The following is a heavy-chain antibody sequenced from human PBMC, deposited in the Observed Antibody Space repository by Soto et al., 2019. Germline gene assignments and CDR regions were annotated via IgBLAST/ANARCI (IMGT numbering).Heavy chain of an antibody. CDR3: AKHILLSPGSGPIDY. CDR1: GFTFSSYA. D-gene: IGHD2-21*02. J-gene: IGHJ4*02. Sequence: GGSLRLSCAASGFTFSSYAMSWVRQAPGKGLEWVSAISGSGGSTYYADSVKGRFTISRDNSKNTLYLQMNSLRAEDTAVYYCAKHILLSPGSGPIDYWGQGTLVTVSS. CDR2: ISGSGGST. V-gene: IGHV3-23*01.